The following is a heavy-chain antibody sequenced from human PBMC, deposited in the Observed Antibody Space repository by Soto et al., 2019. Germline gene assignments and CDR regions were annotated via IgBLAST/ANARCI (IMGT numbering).Heavy chain of an antibody. D-gene: IGHD1-7*01. CDR1: GFTVSSNY. CDR3: ARPGLENYGGNWFDP. CDR2: IYSGGST. Sequence: PGGSLRLSCAVSGFTVSSNYMSWVRQAPGKGLEWVSVIYSGGSTYYADSVKGRFTISRDNSKNTLYLQMNSLRAADTAVYYCARPGLENYGGNWFDPWGQGTLVTVSS. V-gene: IGHV3-66*04. J-gene: IGHJ5*02.